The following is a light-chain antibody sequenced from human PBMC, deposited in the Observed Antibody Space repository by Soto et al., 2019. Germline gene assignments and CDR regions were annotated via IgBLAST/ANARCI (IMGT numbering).Light chain of an antibody. Sequence: QSALTQPRSVSGSPGHSVTISCTGIASNVGGYNSVCWYQQHPGKAPKLILYDVTKRPSGVPDRFSGSKSGNTASLSISGRQAEDEADYYCRSYAGSYVVFGAGTKLTVL. CDR3: RSYAGSYVV. J-gene: IGLJ2*01. CDR1: ASNVGGYNS. V-gene: IGLV2-11*01. CDR2: DVT.